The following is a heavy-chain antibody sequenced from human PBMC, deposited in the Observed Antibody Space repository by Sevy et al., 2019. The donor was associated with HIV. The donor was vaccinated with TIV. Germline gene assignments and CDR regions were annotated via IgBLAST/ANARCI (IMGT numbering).Heavy chain of an antibody. CDR3: ARNYDILTGYWGYYYYGMDV. CDR2: IYYSGST. Sequence: SETLSLTCTVSGGSISSYYWSWIRQPPGKGLEWIGYIYYSGSTNYNPSLKSRVTISVDTSKNQFSLKLSSVTASDTAVYYCARNYDILTGYWGYYYYGMDVWGQGTTVTVSS. D-gene: IGHD3-9*01. CDR1: GGSISSYY. V-gene: IGHV4-59*01. J-gene: IGHJ6*02.